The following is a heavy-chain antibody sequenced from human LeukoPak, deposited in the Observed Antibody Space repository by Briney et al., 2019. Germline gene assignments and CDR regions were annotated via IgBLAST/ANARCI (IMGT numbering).Heavy chain of an antibody. CDR1: GGSISRYY. CDR3: ARAALGFCSGGTCPYYFDH. Sequence: PSETLSLTCTVSGGSISRYYWSWIRQPPGKGLEWVGYIYDSGSTNYNPSLKSRVTISVDTSKNQFSLRLNSVTAADSAVYYCARAALGFCSGGTCPYYFDHWGQGTLVTVSS. CDR2: IYDSGST. D-gene: IGHD2-15*01. V-gene: IGHV4-59*01. J-gene: IGHJ4*02.